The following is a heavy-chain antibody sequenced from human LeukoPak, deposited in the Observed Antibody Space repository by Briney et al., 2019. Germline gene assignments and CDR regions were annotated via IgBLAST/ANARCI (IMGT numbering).Heavy chain of an antibody. V-gene: IGHV1-69*05. CDR2: FIPIFGTA. D-gene: IGHD3-3*01. Sequence: SVKVSCKAFGGTFSSYAISWVRQAPGQGLEWMGGFIPIFGTANYAQKFQGRVTITTDESTSTAYMELSSLRSEDTAVYYCARSPYYDFWSGYLEYYFDYWGQGTLVTVSS. CDR3: ARSPYYDFWSGYLEYYFDY. J-gene: IGHJ4*02. CDR1: GGTFSSYA.